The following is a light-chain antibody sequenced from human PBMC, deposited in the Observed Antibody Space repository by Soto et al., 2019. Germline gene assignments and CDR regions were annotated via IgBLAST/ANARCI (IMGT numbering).Light chain of an antibody. V-gene: IGKV3-20*01. CDR2: GAS. Sequence: EIVLTQSPGSLSLSPGERATLSCRASQSVGYNMAWYQQKPGQPPKLLIFGASNRATDIPARFSGGGSGTDFTLTISRLEPDDFALYYCQHYGASPITFGQGTRLDMK. J-gene: IGKJ5*01. CDR3: QHYGASPIT. CDR1: QSVGYN.